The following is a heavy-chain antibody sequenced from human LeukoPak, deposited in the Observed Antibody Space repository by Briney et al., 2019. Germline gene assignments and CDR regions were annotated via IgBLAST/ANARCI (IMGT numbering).Heavy chain of an antibody. CDR2: INHSGST. D-gene: IGHD3-10*01. J-gene: IGHJ4*02. CDR1: GGSFSGYY. Sequence: SETLSLTCAVYGGSFSGYYWSWIRQPPGKGLEWIGEINHSGSTNYNPSLKSRVTISVDKAKNQFSLNLNSVTAADTAVYYCARGGDRSFDYWGQGTLVTVSS. V-gene: IGHV4-34*01. CDR3: ARGGDRSFDY.